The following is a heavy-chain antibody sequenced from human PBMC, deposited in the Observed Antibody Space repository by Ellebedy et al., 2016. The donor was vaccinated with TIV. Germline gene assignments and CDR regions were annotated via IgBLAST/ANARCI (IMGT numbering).Heavy chain of an antibody. V-gene: IGHV3-43*01. Sequence: GGSLRLXXAASGFTFADYTMHWVRQAPGKGLEWVSLISWDGGSTYYADSVKGRFTISRDNSKNTLYLQMNSLRAEDTAVYYCARDQELEGLNDAFDIWGQGTMVTVSS. J-gene: IGHJ3*02. D-gene: IGHD1-1*01. CDR3: ARDQELEGLNDAFDI. CDR1: GFTFADYT. CDR2: ISWDGGST.